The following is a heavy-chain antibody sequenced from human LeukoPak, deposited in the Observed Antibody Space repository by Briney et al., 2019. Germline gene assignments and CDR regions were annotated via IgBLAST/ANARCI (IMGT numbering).Heavy chain of an antibody. V-gene: IGHV3-15*01. CDR2: IKSKTDGGTT. CDR3: TTDATHAGVVVVPAATDWFDP. D-gene: IGHD2-2*01. CDR1: GFTFSNAW. Sequence: GGSLRLSCAASGFTFSNAWMSWVRQAPGKGLEWVGRIKSKTDGGTTDYAAPVKGRFTISRDDSKNTLYLQMNSLKTEDTAVYYCTTDATHAGVVVVPAATDWFDPWGQGTLVTVSS. J-gene: IGHJ5*02.